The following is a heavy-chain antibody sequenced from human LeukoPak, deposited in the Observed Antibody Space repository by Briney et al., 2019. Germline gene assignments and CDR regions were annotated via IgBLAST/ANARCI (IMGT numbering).Heavy chain of an antibody. Sequence: PSGTLSLTCAVSGGSISSSNWWSWVRQPPGKGLEWIGEIYHSGSTNYNPSLKSRVTISVDKSKNQFSLKLSSVTAADTAVYYCARGPCSGGSCSGRAFDIWGQGTMVTVSS. CDR3: ARGPCSGGSCSGRAFDI. V-gene: IGHV4-4*02. D-gene: IGHD2-15*01. CDR1: GGSISSSNW. J-gene: IGHJ3*02. CDR2: IYHSGST.